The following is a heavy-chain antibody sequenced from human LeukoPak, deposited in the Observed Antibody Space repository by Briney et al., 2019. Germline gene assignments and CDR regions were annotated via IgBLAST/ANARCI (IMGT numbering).Heavy chain of an antibody. Sequence: SETLSLTCNVSGGSISSYYWSWIRQPPGKGLEWIGYIYYSGSANYNPSLKSRVTISVDTSKNQFSLKLSSVTAADTAVYYCARGPVTTSNCFDPWGQGTLVTVSS. CDR1: GGSISSYY. J-gene: IGHJ5*02. CDR2: IYYSGSA. D-gene: IGHD4-11*01. CDR3: ARGPVTTSNCFDP. V-gene: IGHV4-59*01.